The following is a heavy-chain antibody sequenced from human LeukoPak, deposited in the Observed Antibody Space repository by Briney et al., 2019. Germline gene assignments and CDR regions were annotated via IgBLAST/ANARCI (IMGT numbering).Heavy chain of an antibody. CDR2: ISGSGGST. Sequence: GGSLRLSCAASGFTFSSYGMSWVRQAPGKGLEWVSAISGSGGSTYYADSVKGRFTISRDNSKNTLYLQMNSLRAEDTAVYYCAKGRGYSGYDYLGAYYMDVWGKGTTVTISS. CDR1: GFTFSSYG. V-gene: IGHV3-23*01. CDR3: AKGRGYSGYDYLGAYYMDV. D-gene: IGHD5-12*01. J-gene: IGHJ6*03.